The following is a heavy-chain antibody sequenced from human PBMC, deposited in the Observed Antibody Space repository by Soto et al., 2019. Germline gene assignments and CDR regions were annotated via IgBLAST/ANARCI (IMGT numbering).Heavy chain of an antibody. V-gene: IGHV4-34*01. CDR3: ARSPWGYYYWSGNSYYFDF. D-gene: IGHD3-3*01. CDR1: GGSFSGYY. J-gene: IGHJ4*02. CDR2: INHSGST. Sequence: QVQLQQWGAGLLKPSETLSLTCAVYGGSFSGYYWSWIRQRPGKGLERLGEINHSGSTNYNPSLKSLVTISVDTSKSQFSLKLRSVTAADTAVYYCARSPWGYYYWSGNSYYFDFWGQGTLVTVSS.